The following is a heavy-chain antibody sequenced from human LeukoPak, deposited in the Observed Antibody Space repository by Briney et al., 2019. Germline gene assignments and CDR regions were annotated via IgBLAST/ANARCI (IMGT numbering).Heavy chain of an antibody. D-gene: IGHD1-26*01. CDR2: ISGSSSYI. CDR3: ARAIEWELPYFDY. J-gene: IGHJ4*02. V-gene: IGHV3-21*01. Sequence: GGSLRLSCAASGFTLSSYSMNWVRQAPGKGLEWVSSISGSSSYIYYADSVKGRFTISRDNAKNSLYLQMNSLRAEDTAVYYCARAIEWELPYFDYWGQGTLVTVSS. CDR1: GFTLSSYS.